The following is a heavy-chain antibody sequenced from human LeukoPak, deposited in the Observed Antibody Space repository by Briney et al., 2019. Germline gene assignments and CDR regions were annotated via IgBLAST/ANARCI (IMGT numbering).Heavy chain of an antibody. J-gene: IGHJ4*02. D-gene: IGHD6-19*01. V-gene: IGHV3-23*01. CDR1: GFTFSSYS. CDR2: ISGSGDST. CDR3: AKALRYTSGSTNFDY. Sequence: GGSLRLSCAASGFTFSSYSMNWVRQAPGKGLEWVSGISGSGDSTYYADSVKGRFTISRDNSKNTLYLQMNSLRVEDTALYFCAKALRYTSGSTNFDYWGQGTLVTVSS.